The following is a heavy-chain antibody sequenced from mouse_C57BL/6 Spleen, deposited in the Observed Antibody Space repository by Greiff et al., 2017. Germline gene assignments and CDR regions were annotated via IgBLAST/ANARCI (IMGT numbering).Heavy chain of an antibody. D-gene: IGHD4-1*01. CDR3: TRDRTGFYAMDY. Sequence: EVKVVESGEGLVKPGGSLKLSCAASGFTFSSYAMSWVRQTPEKRLEWVAYISSGGDYIYYADTVKGRFTISRDNARNTLYLQMSSLKSEDTAMXYCTRDRTGFYAMDYWGQGTSVTVSS. CDR2: ISSGGDYI. J-gene: IGHJ4*01. CDR1: GFTFSSYA. V-gene: IGHV5-9-1*02.